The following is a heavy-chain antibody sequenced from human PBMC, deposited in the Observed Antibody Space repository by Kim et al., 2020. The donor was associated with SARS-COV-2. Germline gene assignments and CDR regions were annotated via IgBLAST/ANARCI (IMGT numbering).Heavy chain of an antibody. J-gene: IGHJ5*02. Sequence: SETLSLTCTVSGGSISSYYWSWIRQPPGKGLEWIGYIYYSGSTNYNPSLKSRVTISVDTSKNQFSLKLSSVTAADTAVYYCARDLPYYYGSGSYYSNWFDPWGQGTLVTVSS. CDR1: GGSISSYY. CDR2: IYYSGST. CDR3: ARDLPYYYGSGSYYSNWFDP. V-gene: IGHV4-59*13. D-gene: IGHD3-10*01.